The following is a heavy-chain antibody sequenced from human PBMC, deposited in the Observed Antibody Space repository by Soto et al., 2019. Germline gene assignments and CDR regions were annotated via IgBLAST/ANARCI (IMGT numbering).Heavy chain of an antibody. CDR2: ISGSGGST. J-gene: IGHJ5*02. CDR1: GFNFSSYA. CDR3: ATTSSYHYYDSSGYWFDP. Sequence: GSLRLSCEASGFNFSSYAMSWVRQAPGKGLEWVSAISGSGGSTYYADSVKGRFTISRDNSKNTLYLQMNSLRAEDTAVYYCATTSSYHYYDSSGYWFDPWGQGTLVTVSS. D-gene: IGHD3-22*01. V-gene: IGHV3-23*01.